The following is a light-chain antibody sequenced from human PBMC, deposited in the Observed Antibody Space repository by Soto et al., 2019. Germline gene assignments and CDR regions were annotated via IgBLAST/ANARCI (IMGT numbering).Light chain of an antibody. CDR1: SSDVGGYNY. V-gene: IGLV2-14*01. Sequence: QSALTQPASVSGSPGQSITISCTGTSSDVGGYNYVSWYQHHPGKVPQLMIYEVSNRPSGVSIRFSGSKSGNTASLTISGLQAEDEADYYCSSYAGDDNYLFGTGTKVTVL. J-gene: IGLJ1*01. CDR2: EVS. CDR3: SSYAGDDNYL.